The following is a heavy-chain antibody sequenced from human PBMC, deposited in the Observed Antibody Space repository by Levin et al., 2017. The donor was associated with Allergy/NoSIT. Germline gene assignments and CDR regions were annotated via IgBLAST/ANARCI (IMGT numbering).Heavy chain of an antibody. CDR1: GFTFSSYA. V-gene: IGHV3-30-3*01. J-gene: IGHJ4*02. CDR3: ARDMYYYGSGSYYPPYFDY. CDR2: ISYDGSNK. Sequence: LSLTCAASGFTFSSYAMHWVRQAPGKGLEWVAVISYDGSNKYYADSVKGRFTISRDNSKNTLYLQMNSLRAEDTAVYYCARDMYYYGSGSYYPPYFDYWGQGTLVTVSS. D-gene: IGHD3-10*01.